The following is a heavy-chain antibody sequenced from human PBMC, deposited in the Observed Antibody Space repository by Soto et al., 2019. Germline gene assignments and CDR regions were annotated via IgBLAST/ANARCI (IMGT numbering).Heavy chain of an antibody. V-gene: IGHV1-69*12. CDR2: IIPIFGTA. Sequence: QVQLVQSGAEVKKPGSSVKVSCKASGGTFSSYAISWVRQAPGQGLEWMGGIIPIFGTANYAQKFQGRVTITADESTSTAYMELRSLRSEDTAVYYCAREDCSGGSCYPGLNWFDPWGQGTLVTVSS. CDR3: AREDCSGGSCYPGLNWFDP. J-gene: IGHJ5*02. CDR1: GGTFSSYA. D-gene: IGHD2-15*01.